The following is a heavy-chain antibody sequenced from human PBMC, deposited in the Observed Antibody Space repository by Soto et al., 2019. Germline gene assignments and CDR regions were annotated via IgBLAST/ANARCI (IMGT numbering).Heavy chain of an antibody. D-gene: IGHD3-10*01. CDR2: VVGSGGNT. Sequence: PGGSLRLSCAASGFTFNNYAMHWVRQAPGKGLEWVSAVVGSGGNTYYADSVKGRFTISRDNSKNTLYLQMNGLRAADSAIYFCAKRSGSTYYFDYWGQGTLVTVSS. J-gene: IGHJ4*02. CDR3: AKRSGSTYYFDY. V-gene: IGHV3-23*01. CDR1: GFTFNNYA.